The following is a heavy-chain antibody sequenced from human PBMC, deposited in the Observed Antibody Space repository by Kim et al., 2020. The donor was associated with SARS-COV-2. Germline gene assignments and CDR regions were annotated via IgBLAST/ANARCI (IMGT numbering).Heavy chain of an antibody. D-gene: IGHD6-13*01. CDR2: INWNGGST. CDR1: GFTFDDYG. CDR3: ARDASGYAYSTSWYWFDP. J-gene: IGHJ5*02. V-gene: IGHV3-20*04. Sequence: GGSLRLSCAASGFTFDDYGMSWVRQAPGKGLEWVAGINWNGGSTGYGDSVKGRFTISRDNAKNSLYLQMNILRVEDTALYYCARDASGYAYSTSWYWFDPWGQGTLVTVSS.